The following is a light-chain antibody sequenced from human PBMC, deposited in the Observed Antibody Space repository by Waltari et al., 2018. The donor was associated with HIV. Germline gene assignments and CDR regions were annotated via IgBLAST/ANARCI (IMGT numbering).Light chain of an antibody. J-gene: IGLJ2*01. CDR2: EVS. CDR3: SSYRRDSTQV. V-gene: IGLV2-14*01. Sequence: QSALTQPASVSGSPGQSITISCTGSSSDVGSFTFVSWYQQYPGKAPKLVIFEVSKRPSGVSSRFSGSKSGNTASLTISGLQAEDEADYHCSSYRRDSTQVFGGGTKLTVL. CDR1: SSDVGSFTF.